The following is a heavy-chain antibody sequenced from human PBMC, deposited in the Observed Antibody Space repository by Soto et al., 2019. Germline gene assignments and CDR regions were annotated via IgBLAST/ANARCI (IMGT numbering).Heavy chain of an antibody. J-gene: IGHJ4*02. V-gene: IGHV4-34*01. Sequence: SETLSLTCAVYGGSFSGYYWSWIRQPPGKGLEWIGEINHSGSTNYNPSLKSRVTISVDTSKNQFSLKLSSVTAADTAVYYCARGRSYYDFWSGYFGLDYWGQGTLVTVSS. CDR2: INHSGST. CDR1: GGSFSGYY. D-gene: IGHD3-3*01. CDR3: ARGRSYYDFWSGYFGLDY.